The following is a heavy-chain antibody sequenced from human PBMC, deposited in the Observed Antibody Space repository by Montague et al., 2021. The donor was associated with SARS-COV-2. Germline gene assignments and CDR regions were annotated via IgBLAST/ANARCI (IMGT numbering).Heavy chain of an antibody. J-gene: IGHJ6*02. V-gene: IGHV4-39*01. CDR2: IYYSGST. CDR3: ARQPVLLWFGELFRGGGMDV. D-gene: IGHD3-10*01. Sequence: SETRSLTCTVSGGSISSSSYYWGWIRQPPGKGLEWIGSIYYSGSTYYNPSLKSRVTISVDTSKNQFSLKLSSVTAADTAVYYCARQPVLLWFGELFRGGGMDVWGQGTTVTVSS. CDR1: GGSISSSSYY.